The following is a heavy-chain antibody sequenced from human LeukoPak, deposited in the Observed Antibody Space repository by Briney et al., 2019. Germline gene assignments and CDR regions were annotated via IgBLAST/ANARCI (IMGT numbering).Heavy chain of an antibody. Sequence: PGGSLRLSCAASGFTFDDYAMHWVRQAPGKGLEWVSGISWNSGSIGYTDSVKGRFTISRDNAKNSLYLQMNSLRAEDMALYYCAKDLRPFGVVIQNINGPFDYWGQGTLVTVSS. CDR2: ISWNSGSI. CDR1: GFTFDDYA. D-gene: IGHD3-3*01. J-gene: IGHJ4*02. CDR3: AKDLRPFGVVIQNINGPFDY. V-gene: IGHV3-9*03.